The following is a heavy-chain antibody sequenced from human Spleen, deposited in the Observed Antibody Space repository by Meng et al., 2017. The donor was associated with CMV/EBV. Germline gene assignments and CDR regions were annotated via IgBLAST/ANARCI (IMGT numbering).Heavy chain of an antibody. Sequence: RSFSDYYWGWIRQPTGEGLEWIEEINESDSTTYNPSLKTRITISVDTSNNQFSLKLSSVTAADTAVYYCARLRILEWVLLKDYSFDSWGQGTLVTVSS. CDR2: INESDST. D-gene: IGHD3-3*01. CDR3: ARLRILEWVLLKDYSFDS. CDR1: RSFSDYY. J-gene: IGHJ4*02. V-gene: IGHV4-34*01.